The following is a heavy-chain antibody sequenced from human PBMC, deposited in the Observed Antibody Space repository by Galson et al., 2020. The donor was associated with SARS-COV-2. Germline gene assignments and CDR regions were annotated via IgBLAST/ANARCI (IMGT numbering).Heavy chain of an antibody. V-gene: IGHV4-34*01. D-gene: IGHD4-4*01. CDR2: VSYSGTT. Sequence: SETLSLTCAVYGGAFNGYYWGWIRQPPGRGLEWIGSVSYSGTTYYKPSLKSRVTVSVDTSKNQFSLRLNSVTAADTAVYYCAREAGNSWYFDYWAQGTLVTVSS. CDR1: GGAFNGYY. J-gene: IGHJ4*02. CDR3: AREAGNSWYFDY.